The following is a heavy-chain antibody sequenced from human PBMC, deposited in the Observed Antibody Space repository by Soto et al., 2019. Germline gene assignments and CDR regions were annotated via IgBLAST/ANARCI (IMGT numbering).Heavy chain of an antibody. D-gene: IGHD2-2*01. CDR3: ARGQIVVVPAAIYWYRSVIKYYYMDV. J-gene: IGHJ6*03. V-gene: IGHV1-8*01. Sequence: ASVKVSCKASGYTFTSYDINWVRQATGQGLEWMGWMNPNSGNTGYAQKFQGRVTMTRNTSISTAYMELSSLRSEDTAVYYCARGQIVVVPAAIYWYRSVIKYYYMDVSGKGTTVNDSS. CDR1: GYTFTSYD. CDR2: MNPNSGNT.